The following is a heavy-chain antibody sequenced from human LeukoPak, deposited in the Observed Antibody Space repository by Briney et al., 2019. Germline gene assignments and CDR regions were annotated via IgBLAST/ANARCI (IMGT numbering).Heavy chain of an antibody. Sequence: QPGGSLRLSCAASGFTFSSYWMSWVRQAPGKGLEWVANIKQDGSEKYYVDSVKGRFTISRDNAKNSLYLQMNSLRAKDTAVYYCARNTAYEYSSSSCGIYYYYGMDVWGQGTTVTVSS. J-gene: IGHJ6*02. CDR3: ARNTAYEYSSSSCGIYYYYGMDV. CDR1: GFTFSSYW. V-gene: IGHV3-7*01. CDR2: IKQDGSEK. D-gene: IGHD6-6*01.